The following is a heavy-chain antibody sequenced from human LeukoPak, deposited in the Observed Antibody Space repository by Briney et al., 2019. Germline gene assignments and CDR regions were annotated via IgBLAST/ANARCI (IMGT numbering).Heavy chain of an antibody. Sequence: SVKVSCKASGYSFTGYYMHWVRQAPGQGLAWMGWINPNGGGTKYAQKFQGRVTMNRDTSISTAYMEMSGLRPDDTAVYYCARATATALDYWGQGALVTVSS. V-gene: IGHV1-2*02. D-gene: IGHD1-14*01. J-gene: IGHJ4*02. CDR1: GYSFTGYY. CDR3: ARATATALDY. CDR2: INPNGGGT.